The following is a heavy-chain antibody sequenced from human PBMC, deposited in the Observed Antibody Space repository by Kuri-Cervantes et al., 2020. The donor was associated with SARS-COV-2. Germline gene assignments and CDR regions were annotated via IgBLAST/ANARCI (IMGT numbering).Heavy chain of an antibody. CDR3: AREGREGGGMDV. J-gene: IGHJ6*02. D-gene: IGHD3-16*01. CDR2: INHSGST. CDR1: GGSFSGYY. Sequence: GSLRLSCAVYGGSFSGYYWSWIRQPPGKGLEWIGEINHSGSTNYNPSLKSRVTISVDTSKNQFSLKLSSVTAADTAVYYCAREGREGGGMDVWGQGTTVTVSS. V-gene: IGHV4-34*01.